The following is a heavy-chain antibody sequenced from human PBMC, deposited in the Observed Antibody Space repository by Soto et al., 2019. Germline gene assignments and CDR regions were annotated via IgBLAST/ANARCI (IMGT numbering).Heavy chain of an antibody. Sequence: PSENLSLTCTVSRGSISSGDYYSSWIRQPPGKGLEWIGYIYYSGSTYYNPSLKSRVTISVDTSKNQFSLKLSSVTAAYTAVYYWASNSYGYTCFDYWGQGTLVTVSS. CDR3: ASNSYGYTCFDY. J-gene: IGHJ4*02. CDR2: IYYSGST. CDR1: RGSISSGDYY. V-gene: IGHV4-30-4*01. D-gene: IGHD5-18*01.